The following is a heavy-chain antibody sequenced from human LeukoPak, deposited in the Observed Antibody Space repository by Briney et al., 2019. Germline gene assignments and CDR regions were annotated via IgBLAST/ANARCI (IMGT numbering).Heavy chain of an antibody. CDR2: INPNSGGT. V-gene: IGHV1-2*02. CDR3: ARDRHYYGSGYDAFDI. D-gene: IGHD3-10*01. CDR1: GYTFTGYY. J-gene: IGHJ3*02. Sequence: ASVKVSCKASGYTFTGYYMHWVRQAPGQGLEWMGWINPNSGGTNYAQKFQGRVTMTRDTSISTAYMELSRLRSDDTAVYYCARDRHYYGSGYDAFDIWGQGTMVTVSS.